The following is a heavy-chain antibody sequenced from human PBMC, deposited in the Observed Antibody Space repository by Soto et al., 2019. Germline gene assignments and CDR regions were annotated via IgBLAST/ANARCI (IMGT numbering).Heavy chain of an antibody. Sequence: PGGSLRLSCAATGFTFSSYAMSWVRQAQGKGLEWVSAISGSGVSTYYADSVKGRFTISRDNSKNTLYLQMNSLRAEDTAVYYCAKAYCSGGGCYPGVDWFDPWGQGT. CDR3: AKAYCSGGGCYPGVDWFDP. D-gene: IGHD2-15*01. CDR2: ISGSGVST. CDR1: GFTFSSYA. J-gene: IGHJ5*02. V-gene: IGHV3-23*01.